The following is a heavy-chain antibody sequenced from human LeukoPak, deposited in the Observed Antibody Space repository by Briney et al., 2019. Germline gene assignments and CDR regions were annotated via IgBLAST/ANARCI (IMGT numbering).Heavy chain of an antibody. J-gene: IGHJ4*02. CDR2: ISAYNGNT. V-gene: IGHV1-18*01. CDR3: ARVGYYDSSGYYAY. Sequence: GASVKVSCKASGYTFTSYGISWVRQAPGQGLEWMGWISAYNGNTNYAQKLQGRVTMTTDTSTSTAYMELRGLRSDDTAVYYCARVGYYDSSGYYAYWGQGTLVTVSS. D-gene: IGHD3-22*01. CDR1: GYTFTSYG.